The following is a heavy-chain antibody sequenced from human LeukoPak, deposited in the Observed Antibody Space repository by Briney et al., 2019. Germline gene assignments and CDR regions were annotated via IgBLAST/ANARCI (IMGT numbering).Heavy chain of an antibody. Sequence: GGSLRLSCAASGFTFRSYWMNWVRQAPGKGLEWVSSISSSSSYIYYADSVKGRFTISRDNAKNSLYLQMNSLRAEDTAVYYCARDLVGLRGNIVVGGGLGFDYWGQGTLVTVSS. D-gene: IGHD2-15*01. CDR2: ISSSSSYI. V-gene: IGHV3-21*01. CDR1: GFTFRSYW. J-gene: IGHJ4*02. CDR3: ARDLVGLRGNIVVGGGLGFDY.